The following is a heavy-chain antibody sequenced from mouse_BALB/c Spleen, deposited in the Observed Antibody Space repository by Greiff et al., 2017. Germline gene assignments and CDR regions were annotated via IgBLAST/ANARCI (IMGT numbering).Heavy chain of an antibody. CDR3: ARHENYRYDAYFDY. CDR2: INSNGGST. Sequence: DVMLVESGGGLVKLGGSLKLSCAASGFTFSSYYMSWVRQTPEKRLELVAAINSNGGSTYYPDTVKGRFTISRDNAKNTLYLQMSSLKSEDTALYYCARHENYRYDAYFDYWGQGTTLTVSS. V-gene: IGHV5-6-2*01. J-gene: IGHJ2*01. CDR1: GFTFSSYY. D-gene: IGHD2-14*01.